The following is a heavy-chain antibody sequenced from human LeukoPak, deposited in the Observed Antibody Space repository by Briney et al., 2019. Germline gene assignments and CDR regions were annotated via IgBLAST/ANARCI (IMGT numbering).Heavy chain of an antibody. D-gene: IGHD4-17*01. CDR2: INTDGSNT. CDR3: ARGVNGDSRFDP. Sequence: PGGSLRLSCAASGFTFSTYWMHWVRQVPGKGLVWVSRINTDGSNTRYADSVKGRFTISRDNAKNTLHLQMNSLRAEDTAVYFCARGVNGDSRFDPWGQGTLVTVSS. J-gene: IGHJ5*02. CDR1: GFTFSTYW. V-gene: IGHV3-74*01.